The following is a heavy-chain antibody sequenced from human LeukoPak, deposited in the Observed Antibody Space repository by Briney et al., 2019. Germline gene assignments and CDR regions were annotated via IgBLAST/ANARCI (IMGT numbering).Heavy chain of an antibody. D-gene: IGHD6-6*01. V-gene: IGHV4-34*01. CDR2: INHSGST. CDR1: GGSFSYYS. CDR3: ARGVRVRIAARPELYYYYYGMDV. J-gene: IGHJ6*02. Sequence: SETLSLTCAVYGGSFSYYSWTWIRQPPGKGLEWIGEINHSGSTNYNPSLKSRVTISVDTSKNQFSLKLSSVTAADTAVYYCARGVRVRIAARPELYYYYYGMDVWGQGTTVTVSS.